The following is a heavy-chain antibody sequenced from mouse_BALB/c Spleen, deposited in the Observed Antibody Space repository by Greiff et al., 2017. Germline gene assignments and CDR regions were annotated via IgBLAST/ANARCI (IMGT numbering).Heavy chain of an antibody. CDR2: INPSSGYT. D-gene: IGHD3-1*01. CDR1: GYTFTSYT. CDR3: ARQLGPHYAMDY. J-gene: IGHJ4*01. Sequence: VKLQESGAELARPGASVKMSCKASGYTFTSYTMHWVKQRPGQGLEWIGYINPSSGYTNYNQKFKDKATLTADKSSSTAYMQLSSLTSEDSAVYYCARQLGPHYAMDYWGQGTSVTVSS. V-gene: IGHV1-4*01.